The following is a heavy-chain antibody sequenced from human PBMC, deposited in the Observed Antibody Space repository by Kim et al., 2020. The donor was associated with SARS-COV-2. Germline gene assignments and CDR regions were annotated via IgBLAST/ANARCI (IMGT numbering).Heavy chain of an antibody. J-gene: IGHJ4*02. D-gene: IGHD2-15*01. Sequence: AEPVKGRFTISRDNSKNTLYLQMNSLRAEDTAVYYCARDGQGVGVAALDYWGQGTLVTVSS. CDR3: ARDGQGVGVAALDY. V-gene: IGHV3-30*01.